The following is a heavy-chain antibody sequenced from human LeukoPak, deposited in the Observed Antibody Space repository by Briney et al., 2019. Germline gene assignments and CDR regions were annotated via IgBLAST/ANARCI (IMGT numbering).Heavy chain of an antibody. CDR2: INPSGGST. D-gene: IGHD6-13*01. V-gene: IGHV1-46*01. J-gene: IGHJ4*02. Sequence: ASVKVSCKASGYTFTSYYMHWVRQAPGQGLEWMGIINPSGGSTSYAQKFQGRVTMTRDMSTSTVYMELSSLRSEDTAVYYCARDGYSSSWYGRIGHWGQGTLVTVSS. CDR1: GYTFTSYY. CDR3: ARDGYSSSWYGRIGH.